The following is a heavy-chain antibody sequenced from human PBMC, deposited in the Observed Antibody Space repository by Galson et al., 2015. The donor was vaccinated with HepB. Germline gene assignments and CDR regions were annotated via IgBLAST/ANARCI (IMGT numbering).Heavy chain of an antibody. D-gene: IGHD6-13*01. CDR1: GFTFSSYA. Sequence: SLRLSCAASGFTFSSYAMSWVRQAPGKGLEWVSAISGSGGSTYYADSVKGRFTISRDNSKNTLYLQMNSLRAEDTAVYYCAKYGSSSWTRFYYYYGMDVWGQGTTVTVSS. CDR2: ISGSGGST. J-gene: IGHJ6*02. CDR3: AKYGSSSWTRFYYYYGMDV. V-gene: IGHV3-23*01.